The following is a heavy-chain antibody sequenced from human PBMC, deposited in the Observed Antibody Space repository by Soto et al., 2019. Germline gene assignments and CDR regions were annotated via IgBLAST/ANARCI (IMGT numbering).Heavy chain of an antibody. V-gene: IGHV1-46*01. J-gene: IGHJ2*01. CDR1: GYSFTNYC. CDR2: INPRTGST. CDR3: ERDGGILTASWHYDL. D-gene: IGHD2-15*01. Sequence: QVQLVQSGADVKKPGTSVKVSCKAAGYSFTNYCMYWVRQAPGQGLEWMGMINPRTGSTRYAQKFQDRVTLTRETSTTTVYMELSTLISDDTAVYYCERDGGILTASWHYDLWGPGTLVTVSS.